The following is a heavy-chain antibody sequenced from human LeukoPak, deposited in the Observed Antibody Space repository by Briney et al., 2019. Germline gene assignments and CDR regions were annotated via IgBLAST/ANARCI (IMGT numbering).Heavy chain of an antibody. CDR3: ARLPLTERRHFDY. CDR2: IKEDGSEK. J-gene: IGHJ4*02. Sequence: GGSLRLSCAAPGFTVSNYWMSWVRQAPGKGLEWVANIKEDGSEKYHVESVKGRFTISRDNAKDSLYLQMDSLRAEDTAVYYCARLPLTERRHFDYWGQGTLVTVSS. D-gene: IGHD5-24*01. CDR1: GFTVSNYW. V-gene: IGHV3-7*05.